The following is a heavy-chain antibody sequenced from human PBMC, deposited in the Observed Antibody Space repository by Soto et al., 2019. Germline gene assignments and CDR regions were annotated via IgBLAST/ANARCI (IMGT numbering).Heavy chain of an antibody. CDR1: GGSISSYY. CDR2: IYYSGST. J-gene: IGHJ6*02. V-gene: IGHV4-59*01. Sequence: SETLSLTCTVSGGSISSYYWSWIRQPPGKGLEWIGYIYYSGSTNYNPSLKSRVTISVDTPKNQFSLKLSSVTTADTAVYYCARVNTNYYDSSGYYPLDYYYGMDVWGQGTTVTVSS. CDR3: ARVNTNYYDSSGYYPLDYYYGMDV. D-gene: IGHD3-22*01.